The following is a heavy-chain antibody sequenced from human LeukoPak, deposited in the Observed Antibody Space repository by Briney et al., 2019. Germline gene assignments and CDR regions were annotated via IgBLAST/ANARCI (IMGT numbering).Heavy chain of an antibody. CDR3: ARVTGDGEDYYYYMDV. CDR2: ISSSGSTI. CDR1: GFTFSSYS. Sequence: GGSLRLSCAASGFTFSSYSMNWVRQAPGKGLEWVSYISSSGSTIYYADSVKGRFTISRDNAKNSLYLQMNSLRAEDTAVYYCARVTGDGEDYYYYMDVWGKGTTVTISS. V-gene: IGHV3-48*04. J-gene: IGHJ6*03. D-gene: IGHD7-27*01.